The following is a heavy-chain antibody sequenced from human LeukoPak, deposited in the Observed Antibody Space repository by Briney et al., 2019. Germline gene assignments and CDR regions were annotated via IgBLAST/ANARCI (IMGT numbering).Heavy chain of an antibody. D-gene: IGHD3-22*01. J-gene: IGHJ3*02. CDR1: GGSFSGYY. CDR2: INHSGST. Sequence: SETLSLTCAVYGGSFSGYYWSWIRQPPGKGREWIGEINHSGSTNYNPSLKSRVTISVDTSKNQFSLKLSSVTAADTAVYFCARGPYSYDSSGAFDIWGQGTMVTVSS. V-gene: IGHV4-34*01. CDR3: ARGPYSYDSSGAFDI.